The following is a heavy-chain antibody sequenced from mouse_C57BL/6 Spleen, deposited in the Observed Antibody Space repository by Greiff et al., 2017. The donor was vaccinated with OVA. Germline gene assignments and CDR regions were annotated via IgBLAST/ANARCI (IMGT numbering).Heavy chain of an antibody. D-gene: IGHD2-3*01. J-gene: IGHJ1*03. CDR3: ARSGDGTSYFAV. CDR2: IYPGDGDT. V-gene: IGHV1-80*01. CDR1: GYAFSSCW. Sequence: QVQLQQSGAELVKPGASVKISCKASGYAFSSCWMNWVKQRPGRGLVWIGQIYPGDGDTNYNGKFKGKATLTADKSSSTAYMQLSSLTSEDSAVYFCARSGDGTSYFAVWGKGTTVTVSS.